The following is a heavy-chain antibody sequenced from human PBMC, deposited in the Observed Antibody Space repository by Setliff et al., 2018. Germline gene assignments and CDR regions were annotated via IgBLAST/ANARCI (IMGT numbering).Heavy chain of an antibody. D-gene: IGHD6-19*01. V-gene: IGHV3-48*03. CDR1: GFTFSTYE. Sequence: LRLSCAASGFTFSTYEMNWVRQAPGKGLEWVSYISSSGSTIYYVDSVKGRLTISRDNAKNSLYLQMNSLRAEDTAVYYCARYSSGWFFDYWGQGTPVTVSS. J-gene: IGHJ4*02. CDR2: ISSSGSTI. CDR3: ARYSSGWFFDY.